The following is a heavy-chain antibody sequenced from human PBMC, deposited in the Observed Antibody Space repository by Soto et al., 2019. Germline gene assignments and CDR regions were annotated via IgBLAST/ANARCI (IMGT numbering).Heavy chain of an antibody. D-gene: IGHD2-8*01. CDR2: IIPIFGTA. CDR1: GGTFSSYA. CDR3: AKAPLYSLSIISFPPVY. Sequence: ASVKVSCKASGGTFSSYAISWVRQAPGQGLEWMGGIIPIFGTANYAQKFQGRVTITADESTSTAYMELSRLRSEDTAVYYCAKAPLYSLSIISFPPVYWGQGTLVTVSS. J-gene: IGHJ4*02. V-gene: IGHV1-69*13.